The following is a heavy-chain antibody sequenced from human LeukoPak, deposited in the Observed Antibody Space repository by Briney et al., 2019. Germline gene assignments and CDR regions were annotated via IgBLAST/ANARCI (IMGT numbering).Heavy chain of an antibody. CDR2: FDPEDGET. CDR3: ATPPYDSSGWDAFDI. J-gene: IGHJ3*02. Sequence: GASVKVPCKVSGYTLTELSMHWVRQAPGKGLEWMGGFDPEDGETIYAQKFQGRVTMTEDTSTDTAYMELSSLRSEDTAVYYCATPPYDSSGWDAFDIWGQGTMVTVSS. CDR1: GYTLTELS. D-gene: IGHD3-22*01. V-gene: IGHV1-24*01.